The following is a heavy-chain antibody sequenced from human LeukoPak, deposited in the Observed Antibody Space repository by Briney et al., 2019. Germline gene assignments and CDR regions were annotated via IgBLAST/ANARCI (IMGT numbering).Heavy chain of an antibody. D-gene: IGHD6-13*01. CDR3: ARAAGIAAAGRFDY. V-gene: IGHV5-51*01. Sequence: GVSLKISSKGSGYGFTSYWISWARPMPGKGLEWMGIIYPGVSDTRYSPSFQGQVTISADKSISTAYLQWSSLKASDTAMYYCARAAGIAAAGRFDYWGQGTLVTVSS. CDR2: IYPGVSDT. CDR1: GYGFTSYW. J-gene: IGHJ4*02.